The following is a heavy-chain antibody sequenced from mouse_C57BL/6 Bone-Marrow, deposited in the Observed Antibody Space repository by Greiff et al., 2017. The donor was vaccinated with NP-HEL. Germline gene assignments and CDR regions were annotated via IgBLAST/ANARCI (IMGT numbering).Heavy chain of an antibody. V-gene: IGHV1-66*01. J-gene: IGHJ3*01. CDR3: ARLDGYYAAWFAY. CDR1: GYSFTSYY. CDR2: IYPGSGNT. D-gene: IGHD2-3*01. Sequence: VQLQESGPELVKPGASVKISCKASGYSFTSYYIHWVKQRPGQGLEWIGWIYPGSGNTKYNEKFKGKATLTADTSSSTAYMQLSSLTSEDSAVYYCARLDGYYAAWFAYWGQGTLVTVSA.